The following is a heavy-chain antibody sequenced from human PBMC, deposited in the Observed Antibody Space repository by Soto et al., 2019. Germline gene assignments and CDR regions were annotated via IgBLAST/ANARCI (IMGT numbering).Heavy chain of an antibody. V-gene: IGHV1-18*01. CDR1: GYTFTIYG. CDR2: ISAYNGNT. J-gene: IGHJ3*02. CDR3: ARDGKRSSGWYGGLDAFDI. D-gene: IGHD6-19*01. Sequence: ASVKGSCKASGYTFTIYGISWVRQTPGQGLEWMGWISAYNGNTNYAQKLQGRVTMTTDTSTSTAYMELRSLRSDDTAVYYCARDGKRSSGWYGGLDAFDIWGQGTMVTVSS.